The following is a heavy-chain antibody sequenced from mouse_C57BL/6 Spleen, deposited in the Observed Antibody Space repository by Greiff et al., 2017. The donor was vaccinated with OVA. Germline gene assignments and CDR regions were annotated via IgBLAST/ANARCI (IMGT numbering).Heavy chain of an antibody. Sequence: QVQLQQPGAELVKPGASVTVSCKASGYTFTSYWMHWVKQRPGQGLEWIGRIHPSDSDTNYNQKFKGKATLTVDKSSSTAYMQLSSLTSEDSAVYYCARGSYYYYDGEFAYWGQGTLVTVSA. D-gene: IGHD2-4*01. CDR1: GYTFTSYW. J-gene: IGHJ3*01. CDR2: IHPSDSDT. V-gene: IGHV1-74*01. CDR3: ARGSYYYYDGEFAY.